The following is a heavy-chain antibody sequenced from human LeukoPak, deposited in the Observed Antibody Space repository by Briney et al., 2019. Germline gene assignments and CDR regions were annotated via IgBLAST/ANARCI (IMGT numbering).Heavy chain of an antibody. D-gene: IGHD3-10*01. J-gene: IGHJ4*02. CDR2: ISAYNGNT. V-gene: IGHV1-18*01. Sequence: ASVKVSCKASGYTFTSYGISWVRQAPGQGLEWMGWISAYNGNTNYAQKLQGRVTMTTDTSTSTAYVELRSLRSDDTAVYYCARTDRRTMVRGVLSYFDYWGQGTLVTVSS. CDR3: ARTDRRTMVRGVLSYFDY. CDR1: GYTFTSYG.